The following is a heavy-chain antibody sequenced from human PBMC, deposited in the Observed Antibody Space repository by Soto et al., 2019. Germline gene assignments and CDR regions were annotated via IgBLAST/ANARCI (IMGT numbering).Heavy chain of an antibody. CDR2: IKQDGSEK. CDR3: AREGPFLYYYMDA. J-gene: IGHJ6*03. Sequence: GGSLRLSCAASGFTFSSYWMSWVRQAPGKGLEWVANIKQDGSEKYYVDSVKGRFTISRDNAKNSLYLQMNSLRAEDTAVYYCAREGPFLYYYMDAWGKGTTVTVSS. V-gene: IGHV3-7*01. CDR1: GFTFSSYW.